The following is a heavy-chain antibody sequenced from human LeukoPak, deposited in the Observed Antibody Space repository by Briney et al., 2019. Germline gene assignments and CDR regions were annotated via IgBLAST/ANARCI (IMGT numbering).Heavy chain of an antibody. CDR3: ARLGDSSASSGVDY. CDR1: GGSISSSSYY. D-gene: IGHD3-22*01. Sequence: SETLSLTCTVSGGSISSSSYYWGWIRQPPGKGLEWIASIYYSGSTYYNPSLKSRVTISVDTSKNQFSLKLSSVTAADTAVYFCARLGDSSASSGVDYWGQGTLVTVSS. J-gene: IGHJ4*02. V-gene: IGHV4-39*01. CDR2: IYYSGST.